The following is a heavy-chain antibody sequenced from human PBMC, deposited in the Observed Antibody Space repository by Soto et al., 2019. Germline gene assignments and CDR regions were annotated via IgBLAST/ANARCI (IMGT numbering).Heavy chain of an antibody. CDR2: IWYDGSNK. V-gene: IGHV3-33*01. J-gene: IGHJ4*02. D-gene: IGHD5-18*01. Sequence: GGSLRLSCAASGFTFSSYGMHWVRQAPGKGLEWVAVIWYDGSNKYYADSVKGRFTISRDNSKNTLYLQMNSLRAEDTAVYYCARMGDTAMVVLDYWGQGTLVTVSS. CDR1: GFTFSSYG. CDR3: ARMGDTAMVVLDY.